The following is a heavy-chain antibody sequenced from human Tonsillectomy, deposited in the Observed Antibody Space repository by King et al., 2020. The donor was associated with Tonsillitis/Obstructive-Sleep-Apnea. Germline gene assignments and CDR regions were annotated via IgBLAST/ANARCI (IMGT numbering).Heavy chain of an antibody. CDR2: IIPIFGTA. CDR3: ARGIVATIPGGDYFDY. Sequence: QLVQSGAEVKKPGSSVKVSCKASVGTFSSYAISWVRQAPGQGLEWMGGIIPIFGTANYAQKFQGRVTITADESTSTAYMELSSLRSEDTAVYYCARGIVATIPGGDYFDYWGQGTLVTVSS. V-gene: IGHV1-69*01. J-gene: IGHJ4*02. D-gene: IGHD5-12*01. CDR1: VGTFSSYA.